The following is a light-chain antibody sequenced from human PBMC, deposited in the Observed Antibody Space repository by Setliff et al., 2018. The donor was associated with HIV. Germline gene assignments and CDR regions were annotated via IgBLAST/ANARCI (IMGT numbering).Light chain of an antibody. CDR3: CSYSGSSTFDV. J-gene: IGLJ1*01. CDR2: DVS. CDR1: SSNIGSYNF. Sequence: QSVLAQPASVSGSHGQSISMSCTGSSSNIGSYNFVSWYQQHPDKAPKLIIYDVSKRPSGVSDRFSGSKSGNTASLSISGLQADDEADYYCCSYSGSSTFDVFGGGTKVTVL. V-gene: IGLV2-23*02.